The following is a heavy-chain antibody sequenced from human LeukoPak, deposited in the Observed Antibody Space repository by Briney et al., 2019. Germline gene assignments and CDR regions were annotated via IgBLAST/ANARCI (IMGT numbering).Heavy chain of an antibody. CDR2: MSYSGKI. J-gene: IGHJ4*01. CDR1: GDSITKKNFF. CDR3: ARDRDVDDFDY. V-gene: IGHV4-39*07. D-gene: IGHD2-15*01. Sequence: SETLSLTCTISGDSITKKNFFWGWIRQPPGKGLEWIVSMSYSGKIYYNPSLKSRVSISIDTSKNQLSLKLNSVTAADTAMYHCARDRDVDDFDYWGRGTLVIVSS.